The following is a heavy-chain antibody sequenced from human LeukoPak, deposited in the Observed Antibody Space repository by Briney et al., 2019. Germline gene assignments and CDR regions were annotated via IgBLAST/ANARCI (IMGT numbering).Heavy chain of an antibody. D-gene: IGHD6-19*01. V-gene: IGHV3-9*01. CDR1: GFTFGDYA. CDR3: AKDMVAGDSNYYFDY. CDR2: ISWNSGSI. Sequence: GGSLRLSCAASGFTFGDYAMHWVRHAPGKGLEWVSGISWNSGSIGYADSVKGRFTISRDNAKNSLYLQMNSLRAEDTALYYCAKDMVAGDSNYYFDYWGQGTLVTVSS. J-gene: IGHJ4*02.